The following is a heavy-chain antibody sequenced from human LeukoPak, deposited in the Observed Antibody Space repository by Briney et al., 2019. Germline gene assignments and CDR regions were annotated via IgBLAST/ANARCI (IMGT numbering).Heavy chain of an antibody. J-gene: IGHJ4*02. CDR1: VFTFSSYS. CDR3: ARDEDYVWGSYRLDY. Sequence: GGSLRLSCAASVFTFSSYSMNWVRQAPGKGLEWVSSISSSSSYIYYADSVKGRFTISRDNAKNSLYLQMNSLRAEDTAVYYCARDEDYVWGSYRLDYWGQGTLVTVSS. CDR2: ISSSSSYI. V-gene: IGHV3-21*01. D-gene: IGHD3-16*02.